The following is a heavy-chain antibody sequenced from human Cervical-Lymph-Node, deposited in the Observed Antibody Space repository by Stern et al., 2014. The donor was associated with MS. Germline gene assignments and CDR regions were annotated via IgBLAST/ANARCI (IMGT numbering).Heavy chain of an antibody. CDR1: GYTFTTSS. V-gene: IGHV1-3*01. D-gene: IGHD6-6*01. Sequence: QVQLVQSGAEVKKPGASVKVSCKASGYTFTTSSMHWVRQAPGQRLEWMGWINAGNGNTKYSQKFQGRVTITRDTSASTAYMDLSSLRSEDTAVYARDLSVAFSSSWDCWGQGTLVTVSS. CDR2: INAGNGNT. CDR3: DLSVAFSSSWDC. J-gene: IGHJ4*02.